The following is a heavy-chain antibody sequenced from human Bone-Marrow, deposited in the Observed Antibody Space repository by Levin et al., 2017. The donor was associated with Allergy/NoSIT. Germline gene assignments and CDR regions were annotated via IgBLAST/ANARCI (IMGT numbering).Heavy chain of an antibody. CDR3: ARAIPSGGNSYYYYYMDV. Sequence: SDTLSLTCTVSGGSISTYYWSWIRQPPEKRLEWIGYIYYSGSTKYNPSLKSRVTLLVDTSKNLFSLKLSSVTAADSAVYFCARAIPSGGNSYYYYYMDVWGKGTTVTVSS. CDR1: GGSISTYY. D-gene: IGHD4-23*01. J-gene: IGHJ6*03. V-gene: IGHV4-59*01. CDR2: IYYSGST.